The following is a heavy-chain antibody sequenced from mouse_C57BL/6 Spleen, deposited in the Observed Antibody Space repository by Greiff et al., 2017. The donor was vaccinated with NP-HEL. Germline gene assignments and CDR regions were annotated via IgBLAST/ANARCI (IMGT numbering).Heavy chain of an antibody. CDR2: ISSGSSTI. CDR3: RYYYGSSWGYFDV. J-gene: IGHJ1*03. Sequence: EVQGVESGGGLVKPGGSLKLSCAASGFTFSDYGMHWVRQAPEKGLAWVAYISSGSSTIYYADTVKGRFTISRDNAKNTLFLQMTSLRSEDTAMYYCRYYYGSSWGYFDVWGTGTTVTVSS. D-gene: IGHD1-1*01. V-gene: IGHV5-17*01. CDR1: GFTFSDYG.